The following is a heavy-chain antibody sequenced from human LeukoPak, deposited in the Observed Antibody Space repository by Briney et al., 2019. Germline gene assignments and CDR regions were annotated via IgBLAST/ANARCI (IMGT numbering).Heavy chain of an antibody. CDR1: GYTFTNYY. CDR3: ARGSSTWYEYYYYYMDV. V-gene: IGHV1-46*01. Sequence: GASVKVSCKASGYTFTNYYMHWVRQAPGQGLEWMGIINPSGGSTSYAQKFQDRVTMTRDMSTSTVYMELSSLRSEDTAVYYCARGSSTWYEYYYYYMDVWGKGTTVTVSS. J-gene: IGHJ6*03. D-gene: IGHD6-13*01. CDR2: INPSGGST.